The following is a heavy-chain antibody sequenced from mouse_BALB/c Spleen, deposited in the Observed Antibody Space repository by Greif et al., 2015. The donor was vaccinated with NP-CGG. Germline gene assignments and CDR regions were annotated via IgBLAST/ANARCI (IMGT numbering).Heavy chain of an antibody. CDR2: IAPGSGST. CDR1: GYTFTSYW. D-gene: IGHD2-14*01. J-gene: IGHJ1*01. V-gene: IGHV1S41*01. Sequence: DLVKPGASVKLSCKASGYTFTSYWINWIEQRPGQGLEWIGRIAPGSGSTYYNEMFKGKATLTVDTSSSTAYIQLSSLSSEDSAVYFCARGYGSYWYFDVWGAGTTVTVSS. CDR3: ARGYGSYWYFDV.